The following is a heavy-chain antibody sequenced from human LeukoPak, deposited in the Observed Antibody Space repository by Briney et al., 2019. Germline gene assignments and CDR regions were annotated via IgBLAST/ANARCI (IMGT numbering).Heavy chain of an antibody. CDR1: GGSISSSSYY. CDR3: ARRLGIAAAGTGYFQH. CDR2: IYYSGST. D-gene: IGHD6-13*01. V-gene: IGHV4-39*07. J-gene: IGHJ1*01. Sequence: SETLSLTCTVSGGSISSSSYYWGWIRQPPGKGLEWIGSIYYSGSTYYNPSLKSRVTISVDTSKNQFSLKLSSVTAADTAVYYCARRLGIAAAGTGYFQHWGQGTLVTVSS.